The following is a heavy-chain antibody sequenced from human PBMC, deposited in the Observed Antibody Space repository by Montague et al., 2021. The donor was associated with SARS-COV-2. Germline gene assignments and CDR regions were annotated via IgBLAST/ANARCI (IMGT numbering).Heavy chain of an antibody. D-gene: IGHD2-15*01. CDR3: ARADRRSPDSTRLSYSKGMDP. CDR1: GDSISTSY. V-gene: IGHV4-59*01. J-gene: IGHJ5*02. CDR2: IYYSGST. Sequence: SETLSLTCTVSGDSISTSYWAWIRQPPGKGLEWIGYIYYSGSTSYNSSLKSRVTISVDTSKNQVSLNLSSVTAADTAVYFCARADRRSPDSTRLSYSKGMDPWGQGTMVTVSS.